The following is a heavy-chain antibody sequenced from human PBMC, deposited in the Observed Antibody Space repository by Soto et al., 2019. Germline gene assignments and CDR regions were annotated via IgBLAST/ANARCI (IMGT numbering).Heavy chain of an antibody. D-gene: IGHD3-10*01. V-gene: IGHV4-31*03. CDR1: GGSISSRDYY. Sequence: QVQLQESGPGLVKPAQTLSLRCTVSGGSISSRDYYWSWIRQHPEKGLEWIGSIYYSGSTYYNPSLKRRVTMSLDTSMNEFSLKLTSVTAADTAVYYCARDKGGAALKGSGMDVWGQGTTVTVSS. J-gene: IGHJ6*02. CDR2: IYYSGST. CDR3: ARDKGGAALKGSGMDV.